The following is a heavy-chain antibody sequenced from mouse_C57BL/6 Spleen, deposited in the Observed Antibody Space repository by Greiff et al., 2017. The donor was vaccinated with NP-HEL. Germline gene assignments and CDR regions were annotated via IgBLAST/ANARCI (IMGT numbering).Heavy chain of an antibody. CDR2: INPNNGGT. J-gene: IGHJ4*01. CDR1: GYTFTDYY. Sequence: EVQLQQSGPELVKPGASVKISCKASGYTFTDYYMNWVKQSHGKSLEWIGDINPNNGGTSYNQKFKGKATLTVDKSSSTAYMELRSLTSEDSAVYYCARNGGLRPYYYAMDYWGQGTSVTVSS. CDR3: ARNGGLRPYYYAMDY. D-gene: IGHD2-4*01. V-gene: IGHV1-26*01.